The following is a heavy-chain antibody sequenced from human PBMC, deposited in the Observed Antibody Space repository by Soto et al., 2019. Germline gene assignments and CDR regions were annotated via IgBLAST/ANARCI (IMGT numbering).Heavy chain of an antibody. CDR2: IRSKANSYAT. Sequence: GGSLRLSCAASGFTFSGSAMHWVRQASGKGLEWVGRIRSKANSYATAYAASVKGRFTISRDDSKNTAYLQMNSLETEVTAVYYCTITYYDILTGYPGAFDIWGQGTMVTVSS. V-gene: IGHV3-73*01. CDR3: TITYYDILTGYPGAFDI. CDR1: GFTFSGSA. J-gene: IGHJ3*02. D-gene: IGHD3-9*01.